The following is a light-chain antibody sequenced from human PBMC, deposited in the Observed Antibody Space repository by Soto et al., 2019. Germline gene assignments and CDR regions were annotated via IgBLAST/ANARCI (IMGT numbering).Light chain of an antibody. Sequence: QSVLTQPPSASGTPGQRVTISCSGSSSNIGTNTVNWYQQFPGSAPQLLLYNTNQRPSGVPGRFSGSKSGTSASLAISVLQSEDEADYYFAAWDGSLDVVLFGGGTKLPV. CDR2: NTN. CDR3: AAWDGSLDVVL. V-gene: IGLV1-44*01. J-gene: IGLJ2*01. CDR1: SSNIGTNT.